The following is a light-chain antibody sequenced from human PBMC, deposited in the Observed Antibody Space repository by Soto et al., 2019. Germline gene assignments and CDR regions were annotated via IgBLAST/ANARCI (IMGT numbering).Light chain of an antibody. CDR2: DAS. V-gene: IGKV1-33*01. J-gene: IGKJ4*01. CDR1: RDISNY. CDR3: QQYDNLPLT. Sequence: DIQMTQSPSSLSASVGDRVTITCRASRDISNYLNWYQQKPGKAPKLLIYDASNLETGVPSRFSGSGSGTDFTFTISSLQHEDIATYYCQQYDNLPLTLGGGTKVDIK.